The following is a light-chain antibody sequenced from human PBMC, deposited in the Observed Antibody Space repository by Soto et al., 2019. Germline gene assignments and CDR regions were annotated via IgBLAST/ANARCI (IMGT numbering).Light chain of an antibody. CDR1: QSISSW. J-gene: IGKJ1*01. Sequence: DIQMTQSPSTLYASVGERVTITCRASQSISSWLAWYQQKPGKAPKLLIYKASSLESGVPSRVSGSGSGTAVTLTISSLQPDDFATYYCQQYKSYSRTFGQGTKVEI. CDR3: QQYKSYSRT. V-gene: IGKV1-5*03. CDR2: KAS.